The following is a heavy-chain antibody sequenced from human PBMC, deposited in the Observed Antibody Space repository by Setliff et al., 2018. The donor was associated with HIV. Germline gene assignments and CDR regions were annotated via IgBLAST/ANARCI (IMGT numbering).Heavy chain of an antibody. J-gene: IGHJ5*02. CDR2: IRYDGSYR. V-gene: IGHV3-30*02. Sequence: PGGSLRLSCAVSGFTFISYGMYWVRQAPGKGLEWVAFIRYDGSYRYYVDSVKGRFTISRDNAKNSLYLQMNSLRAEDTAVYYCARDRRYYDYVWGSQEARWFDPWGQGTLVTVSS. D-gene: IGHD3-16*01. CDR3: ARDRRYYDYVWGSQEARWFDP. CDR1: GFTFISYG.